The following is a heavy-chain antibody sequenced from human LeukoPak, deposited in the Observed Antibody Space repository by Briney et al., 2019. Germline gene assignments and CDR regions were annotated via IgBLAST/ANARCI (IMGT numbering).Heavy chain of an antibody. D-gene: IGHD6-13*01. V-gene: IGHV3-74*01. CDR2: INSDRSDT. CDR3: ATSSSWYPVSSDH. CDR1: GFTFSSYW. Sequence: PGGSLRLSCVASGFTFSSYWMHWVRQAPGKGPVWVSRINSDRSDTSYADSVKGRFTVSRDNAKNTLYLQMNSLRPEDTALYYCATSSSWYPVSSDHWGQGTLVTVSS. J-gene: IGHJ4*02.